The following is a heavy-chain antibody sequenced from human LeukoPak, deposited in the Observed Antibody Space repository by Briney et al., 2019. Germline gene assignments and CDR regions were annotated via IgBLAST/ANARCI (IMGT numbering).Heavy chain of an antibody. CDR3: ARLVTGTTSNCYFDY. Sequence: GESLKISCKGSGYSFTSYWIGWVRPMPGKGLEWMGIIYPGDSDTRYSPSFQGQVTISADKSISTAYLQWSSLKASDTAMYYCARLVTGTTSNCYFDYWGQGTLVTVSS. J-gene: IGHJ4*02. D-gene: IGHD1-7*01. V-gene: IGHV5-51*01. CDR1: GYSFTSYW. CDR2: IYPGDSDT.